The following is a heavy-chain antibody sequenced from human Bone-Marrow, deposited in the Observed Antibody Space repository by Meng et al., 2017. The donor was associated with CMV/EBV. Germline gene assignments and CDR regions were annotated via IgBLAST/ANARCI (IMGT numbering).Heavy chain of an antibody. V-gene: IGHV4-30-4*08. Sequence: LRLSCTVSGGSISSGDYYWSWIRQPPGKGLEWIGYIYYSGSTYYNPSLKSRVTISVDTSKNQFSLKLSSVTAADTAVYYCARALEYMILAFDIWGQGTMVTVS. CDR3: ARALEYMILAFDI. CDR2: IYYSGST. J-gene: IGHJ3*02. CDR1: GGSISSGDYY. D-gene: IGHD3-22*01.